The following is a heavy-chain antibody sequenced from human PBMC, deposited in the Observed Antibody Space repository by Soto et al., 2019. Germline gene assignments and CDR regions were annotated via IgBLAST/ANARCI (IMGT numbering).Heavy chain of an antibody. CDR2: IDGSGGDT. V-gene: IGHV3-23*01. Sequence: EVQLLESGGGLVQPGGSLRLSCAASGFTFSSYAMGWVRQAPGTGLEGVSVIDGSGGDTSFADSVKGRFTISRDNSKNTLYLHMHSLRAEDTARYYCVKETVAAAYVETSPFDFWGQGTLVTVSS. J-gene: IGHJ4*02. CDR1: GFTFSSYA. CDR3: VKETVAAAYVETSPFDF. D-gene: IGHD2-15*01.